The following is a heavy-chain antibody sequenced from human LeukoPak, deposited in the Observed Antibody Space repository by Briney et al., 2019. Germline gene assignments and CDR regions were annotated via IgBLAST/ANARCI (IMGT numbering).Heavy chain of an antibody. V-gene: IGHV3-53*01. CDR2: IYSGGST. CDR1: GFTVSSNY. Sequence: PGGSLRLSCAASGFTVSSNYMSWVRQAPGKGLEWVSVIYSGGSTYYADSVKGRFTISRDNSKNTLYLQMNSLRVEDTAVYYCARDWCSSTSCYVSGMDVWGQGTTVTVSS. J-gene: IGHJ6*02. D-gene: IGHD2-2*01. CDR3: ARDWCSSTSCYVSGMDV.